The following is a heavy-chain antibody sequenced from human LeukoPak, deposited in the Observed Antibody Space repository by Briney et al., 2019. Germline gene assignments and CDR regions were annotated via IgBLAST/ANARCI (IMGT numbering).Heavy chain of an antibody. Sequence: GGSLRLSCAASGFVFRNYFMSWVRQAPGKGLEWVASIKDDGSERYYVDSVRGRYTISRDNTKNSLFLQMSSLRAEDTAVYYCATDRGWRTSGYYLYYFEYWGQGTLVTFSS. CDR1: GFVFRNYF. CDR3: ATDRGWRTSGYYLYYFEY. J-gene: IGHJ4*02. D-gene: IGHD3-3*01. V-gene: IGHV3-7*01. CDR2: IKDDGSER.